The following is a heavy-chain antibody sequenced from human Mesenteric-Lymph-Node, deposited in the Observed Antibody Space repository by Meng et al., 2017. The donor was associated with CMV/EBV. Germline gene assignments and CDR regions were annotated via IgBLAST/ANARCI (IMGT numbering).Heavy chain of an antibody. D-gene: IGHD3-10*01. V-gene: IGHV3-66*01. CDR2: IYRGDNT. Sequence: VSLVGFGGGLVQPGGALRLSCAASGFNVRDKYMSWVRQAPGKGLEWVCIIYRGDNTYYIDSVKDRFTVSRDNSKNTMYLQMNSLRVEDTAVYYCTGDSVSNPNLDYWGQGTLVTVSS. J-gene: IGHJ4*02. CDR3: TGDSVSNPNLDY. CDR1: GFNVRDKY.